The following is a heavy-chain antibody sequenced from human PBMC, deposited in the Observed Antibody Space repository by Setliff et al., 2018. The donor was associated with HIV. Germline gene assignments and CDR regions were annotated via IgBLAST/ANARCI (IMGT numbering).Heavy chain of an antibody. D-gene: IGHD3-22*01. J-gene: IGHJ4*02. Sequence: PSETLSLTCTVSGASISSYYWNWIRQPPGKGLEWIGFIFASGDTKYNPSLQSRVSMSIDTSKNQFSLKLSSVTAADTAVYYCARATGDSGYPRFFHYWGQGTLVTVSS. CDR3: ARATGDSGYPRFFHY. CDR2: IFASGDT. CDR1: GASISSYY. V-gene: IGHV4-4*09.